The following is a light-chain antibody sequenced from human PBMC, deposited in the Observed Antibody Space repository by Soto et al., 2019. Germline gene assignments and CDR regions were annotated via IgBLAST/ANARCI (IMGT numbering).Light chain of an antibody. CDR2: DDG. J-gene: IGLJ2*01. CDR3: QVGANPVV. CDR1: NIGSKS. V-gene: IGLV3-21*02. Sequence: SYELTQPPSVSGAPGQTARISCGGNNIGSKSVHWYQQRPGQAPVLAVYDDGDRPSAIPERGSASNSGITATLTISRVEAGDEADYYCQVGANPVVFGGGTKVTVL.